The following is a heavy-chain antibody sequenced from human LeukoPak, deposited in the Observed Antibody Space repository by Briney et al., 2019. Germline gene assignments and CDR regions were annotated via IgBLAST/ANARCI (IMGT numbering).Heavy chain of an antibody. CDR2: IYSGGST. J-gene: IGHJ3*02. CDR1: GFTLSTYW. CDR3: ARDLWGGAFDI. Sequence: GGSLRLSCAASGFTLSTYWMSWVRQAPGKGLEWVSVIYSGGSTYYADSVKGRFTISRDNSKNTLYLQMNSLRAEDTAVYYCARDLWGGAFDIWGQGTMVTVSS. V-gene: IGHV3-53*01. D-gene: IGHD2-21*01.